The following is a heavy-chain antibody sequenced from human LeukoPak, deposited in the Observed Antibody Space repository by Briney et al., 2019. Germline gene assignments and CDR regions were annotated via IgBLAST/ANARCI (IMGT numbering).Heavy chain of an antibody. CDR1: GGSFSGYY. D-gene: IGHD6-13*01. CDR2: INHSGST. CDR3: ARGYPSSWYAYYYGMDV. Sequence: PSETLSLTCAVYGGSFSGYYWSWIRQPPGKGLEWIGEINHSGSTNYNPSLKSRVTISVDTSKNQFSLKLSSVTAADTAVYYCARGYPSSWYAYYYGMDVWGQGTTVTVSS. V-gene: IGHV4-34*01. J-gene: IGHJ6*02.